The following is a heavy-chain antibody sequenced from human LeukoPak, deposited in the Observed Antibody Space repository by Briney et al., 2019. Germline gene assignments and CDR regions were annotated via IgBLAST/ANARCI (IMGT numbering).Heavy chain of an antibody. Sequence: ASVKVSCKASGYTFTSYDINWVRQATGQGLEWMGWMNPNSGNTGYAQKFQGRVTMTRNTSISIAYMELSSLRSEDTAVYYCARSIYYDGSGQSTYYFDSWGQGALVTVSS. D-gene: IGHD3-22*01. CDR1: GYTFTSYD. V-gene: IGHV1-8*01. J-gene: IGHJ4*02. CDR3: ARSIYYDGSGQSTYYFDS. CDR2: MNPNSGNT.